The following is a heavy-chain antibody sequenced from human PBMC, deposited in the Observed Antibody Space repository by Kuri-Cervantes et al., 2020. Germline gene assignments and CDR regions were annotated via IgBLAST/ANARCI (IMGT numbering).Heavy chain of an antibody. CDR2: INPNSGGT. CDR1: GYTFTGYY. D-gene: IGHD3-10*01. V-gene: IGHV1-2*02. Sequence: ASVKVSCKASGYTFTGYYMHWVRQAPGQGLEWMGWINPNSGGTNYAQKFQGRVTMTRDTSISTAYMELSRLRSDDTAVYYRARGRITMVRGGTECDYWGQGTLVTVSS. CDR3: ARGRITMVRGGTECDY. J-gene: IGHJ4*02.